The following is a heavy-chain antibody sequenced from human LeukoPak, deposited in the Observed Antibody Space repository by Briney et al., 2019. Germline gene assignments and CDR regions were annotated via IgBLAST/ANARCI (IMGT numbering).Heavy chain of an antibody. V-gene: IGHV3-23*01. Sequence: PGGPLRLSCEASGFTFRSYAMSWVRRAPGRGREGFSAIRGVGGSTYYADSVKGRFTISRDNSKNTLYLQMNSLRAEDTAVYYCAKGISVPAVTLYYYGMDVWGQGTTVTVSS. D-gene: IGHD2-2*01. J-gene: IGHJ6*02. CDR2: IRGVGGST. CDR1: GFTFRSYA. CDR3: AKGISVPAVTLYYYGMDV.